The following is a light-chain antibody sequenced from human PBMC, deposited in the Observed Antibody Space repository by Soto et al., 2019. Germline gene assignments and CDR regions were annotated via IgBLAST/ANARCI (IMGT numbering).Light chain of an antibody. CDR3: CSYASSSTYV. J-gene: IGLJ1*01. Sequence: QSVLTQPASVSGSPGQSITISCTGTSSDIGGYKYVSWYQQHPGIAPKLMIYEVSNRPSGVSNRFSGSKSGNTASLTISGLQAEDEADYYCCSYASSSTYVFGTGTKVTVL. CDR2: EVS. CDR1: SSDIGGYKY. V-gene: IGLV2-14*01.